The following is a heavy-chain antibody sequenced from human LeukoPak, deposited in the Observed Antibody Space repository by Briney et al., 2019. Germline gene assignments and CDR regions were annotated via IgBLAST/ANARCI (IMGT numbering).Heavy chain of an antibody. CDR1: GFSFSSYW. CDR3: ARDVGYYYDY. D-gene: IGHD6-13*01. J-gene: IGHJ4*02. CDR2: VNNDGSST. Sequence: PGGSLRLSCGASGFSFSSYWMHWVRQAPGKGLMWVSRVNNDGSSTTYADSVEGRFTISRDNAKNTLYLQMNSLRAEDTAVYYCARDVGYYYDYWGQGTLVTVSS. V-gene: IGHV3-74*01.